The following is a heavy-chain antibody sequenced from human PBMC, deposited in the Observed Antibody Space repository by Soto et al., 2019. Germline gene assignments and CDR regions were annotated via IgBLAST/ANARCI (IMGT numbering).Heavy chain of an antibody. J-gene: IGHJ6*02. CDR2: ISSLGADQ. CDR3: AKDLRVPGLLGGMEA. D-gene: IGHD3-3*01. Sequence: GGSLRLSCVGSGFVFRNYGMHWVRHAPGKGLEWEAAISSLGADQYYADTVKGRFEVCRDDSANTLSLHMNNLRVDDTACYFCAKDLRVPGLLGGMEAWSQGTSVTISS. CDR1: GFVFRNYG. V-gene: IGHV3-30*18.